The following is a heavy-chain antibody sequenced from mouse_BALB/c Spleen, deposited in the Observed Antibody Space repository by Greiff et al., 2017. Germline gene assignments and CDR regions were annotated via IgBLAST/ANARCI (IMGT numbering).Heavy chain of an antibody. V-gene: IGHV5-6-5*01. D-gene: IGHD1-1*01. Sequence: EVQLVESGGGLVKPGGSLKLSCAASGFTFSSYAMSWVRQTPEKRLEWVASISSGGSTYYPDSVKGRFTISRDNARNILYLQMSSLRSEDTAMYYCARGHDYYGSSRYYYAMDYWGQGTSVTVSS. J-gene: IGHJ4*01. CDR2: ISSGGST. CDR3: ARGHDYYGSSRYYYAMDY. CDR1: GFTFSSYA.